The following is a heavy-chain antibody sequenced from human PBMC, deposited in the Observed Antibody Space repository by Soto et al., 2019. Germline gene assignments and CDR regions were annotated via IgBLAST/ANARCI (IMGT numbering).Heavy chain of an antibody. V-gene: IGHV1-3*01. J-gene: IGHJ6*02. CDR1: GYTFTSYA. CDR3: ARDKKVAAAGTEYYYGMDV. Sequence: QVQLVQSGAEVKKPGASVKGSCKASGYTFTSYAMHWVRQAPGQRLEWMGWINAGNGNTKYSQKFQGRVTITRDTSASTAYMELSSLRSEDTAVYYCARDKKVAAAGTEYYYGMDVWGQGTTVTVSS. CDR2: INAGNGNT. D-gene: IGHD6-13*01.